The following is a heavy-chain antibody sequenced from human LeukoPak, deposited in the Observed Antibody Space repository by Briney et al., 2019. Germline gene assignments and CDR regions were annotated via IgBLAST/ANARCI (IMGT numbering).Heavy chain of an antibody. CDR3: ARDLGRDRYFDS. D-gene: IGHD5-24*01. CDR2: ISGGSDTI. J-gene: IGHJ4*02. Sequence: GGSLRLSCAASGFTFSPYPMNWVRQAPGKGLEWVSYISGGSDTIHYADSVKGRFTISRDNAKNSLYLQMNSLRAEDTAVYYCARDLGRDRYFDSWGQGTLVTGSS. CDR1: GFTFSPYP. V-gene: IGHV3-48*04.